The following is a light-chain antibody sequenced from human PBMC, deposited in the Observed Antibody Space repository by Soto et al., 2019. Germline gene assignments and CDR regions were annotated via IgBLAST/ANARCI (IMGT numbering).Light chain of an antibody. J-gene: IGLJ3*02. CDR1: SGHTYYA. Sequence: QPVLTQSPSASASLGASVKLTCTLSSGHTYYAIAWYQQQPEKGPRYLMNLDSDGSHTKGDGIPDRFSGSNSGAVRYLTISSLQSEDESDYYCQTWGTGIVVFGGGTKLTVL. CDR2: LDSDGSH. V-gene: IGLV4-69*01. CDR3: QTWGTGIVV.